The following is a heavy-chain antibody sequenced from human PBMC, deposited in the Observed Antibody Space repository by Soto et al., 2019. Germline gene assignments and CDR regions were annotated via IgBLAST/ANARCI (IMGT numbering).Heavy chain of an antibody. V-gene: IGHV3-7*04. Sequence: EVQLVESGGGLVQPGGSLRLSCAAAGFSFSSYWMSWVRQAPGKGLEWVANIKPDGREKWYVDSVKGRFTISRDNAKNSLYLQMNSLRTEDTAVYYCARGDYYDSSGSFSDAFDIWGQGTMVTVSS. CDR2: IKPDGREK. CDR3: ARGDYYDSSGSFSDAFDI. J-gene: IGHJ3*02. CDR1: GFSFSSYW. D-gene: IGHD3-22*01.